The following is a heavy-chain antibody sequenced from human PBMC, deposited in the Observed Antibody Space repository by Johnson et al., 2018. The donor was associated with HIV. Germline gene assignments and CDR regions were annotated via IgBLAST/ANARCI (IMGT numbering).Heavy chain of an antibody. D-gene: IGHD3-3*01. CDR1: GFTFSSYG. CDR3: ARDGAVYNFWSDYRSDVFDI. CDR2: MSFDESNK. Sequence: QVQLVESGGGVVQPGRSLRLSCAASGFTFSSYGMHWVRQAPGKGLEWVAVMSFDESNKYYADSVKGRFTISRDNSKNTLYLQMNRLRAEDTALYYCARDGAVYNFWSDYRSDVFDIWGQGTVVTVSS. V-gene: IGHV3-30*03. J-gene: IGHJ3*02.